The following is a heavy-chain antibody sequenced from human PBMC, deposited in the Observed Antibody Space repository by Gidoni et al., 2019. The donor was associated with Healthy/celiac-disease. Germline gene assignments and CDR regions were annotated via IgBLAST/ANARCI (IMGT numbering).Heavy chain of an antibody. CDR2: ISYDGSNK. J-gene: IGHJ6*02. V-gene: IGHV3-30*18. D-gene: IGHD3-3*01. CDR3: AKASFGVVITEYYAMDV. Sequence: QVQLVESGGGVVQPGRSLRLSCAASGFTFSSYGMHWVRQAPGKGLEWVAVISYDGSNKDYADSVKGRFTISRDNSKNTLYLQMNSLRAEDTAVYYCAKASFGVVITEYYAMDVWGQGTTVTVSS. CDR1: GFTFSSYG.